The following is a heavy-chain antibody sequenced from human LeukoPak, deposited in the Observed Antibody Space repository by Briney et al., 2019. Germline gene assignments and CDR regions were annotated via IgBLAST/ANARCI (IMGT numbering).Heavy chain of an antibody. CDR1: GGTFSSYA. D-gene: IGHD6-13*01. CDR3: ARGGAAAAVLQLDY. J-gene: IGHJ4*02. Sequence: ASVKVSCKASGGTFSSYAISWVRQAPGQGLEWMGWISAYNGNTNYAQKLQGRVTMTTDTSTSTAYMELRSLRSDDTAVYYCARGGAAAAVLQLDYWGQGTLVTVSS. V-gene: IGHV1-18*01. CDR2: ISAYNGNT.